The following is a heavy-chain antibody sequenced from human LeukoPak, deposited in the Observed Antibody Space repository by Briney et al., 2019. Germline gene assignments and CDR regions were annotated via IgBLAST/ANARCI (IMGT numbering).Heavy chain of an antibody. J-gene: IGHJ3*02. D-gene: IGHD3-22*01. V-gene: IGHV3-30-3*01. CDR3: AASSGYFDAFDI. CDR1: GFTFSSYA. Sequence: PGGSLRLSCAASGFTFSSYAMHWVRQAPGKALEWVAVISYDGSNKYYADSVKGRFTISRDNSKNTLYLQMNSLRAEDTAVYYCAASSGYFDAFDIWGQGTMVTVSS. CDR2: ISYDGSNK.